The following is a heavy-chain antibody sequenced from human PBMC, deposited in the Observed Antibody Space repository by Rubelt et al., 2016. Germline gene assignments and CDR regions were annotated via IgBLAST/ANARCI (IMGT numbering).Heavy chain of an antibody. CDR3: ARGNAAHSSGYSFIDY. CDR2: ISSTSSTI. V-gene: IGHV3-48*01. Sequence: EVQLVESGGGLVQPGGSLRLSCAASGFTFATYSMNWVRQAPGKGLEWVSYISSTSSTIYYADSVKGRFTISRDSARNSLFLELNSLRAEDTAVYYCARGNAAHSSGYSFIDYGGQGTLVTVSS. CDR1: GFTFATYS. J-gene: IGHJ4*02. D-gene: IGHD3-22*01.